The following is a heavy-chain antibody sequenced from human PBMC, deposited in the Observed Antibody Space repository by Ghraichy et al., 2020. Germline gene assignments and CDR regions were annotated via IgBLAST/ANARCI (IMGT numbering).Heavy chain of an antibody. V-gene: IGHV4-39*01. D-gene: IGHD3-10*01. CDR1: GGSISSSSYF. CDR2: IYYSGST. J-gene: IGHJ5*02. CDR3: ARHFPMIRGVLNWFDP. Sequence: SETLSLTCSVSGGSISSSSYFWGWIRQPPGKGLEWMGTIYYSGSTYYNPSLKSRVTISVDTSKNQFSLKLSSVTAADTAVYYCARHFPMIRGVLNWFDPWGQGILVTVSS.